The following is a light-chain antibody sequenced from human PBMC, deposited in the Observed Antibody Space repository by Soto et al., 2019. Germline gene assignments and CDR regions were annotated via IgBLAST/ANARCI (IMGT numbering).Light chain of an antibody. CDR3: QQYRDTIT. J-gene: IGKJ5*01. CDR2: GAS. V-gene: IGKV4-1*01. Sequence: DIVMTQSPDSLAVSLGERATINCKSSQSVLDTSNNRNSLAWYQQKPGQPPKLLIYGASTRGSGVPGRFSGSGSGTDFSLTISSLQAEDVAVYCQQYRDTITFGQGTRLEIK. CDR1: QSVLDTSNNRNS.